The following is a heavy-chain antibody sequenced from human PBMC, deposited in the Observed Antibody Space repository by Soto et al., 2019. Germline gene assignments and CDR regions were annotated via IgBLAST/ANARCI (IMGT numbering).Heavy chain of an antibody. D-gene: IGHD2-21*02. CDR3: IQSRCGGDCLQSYASHYYYGMDV. J-gene: IGHJ6*02. Sequence: QITLKESGPPLVKPTQTLTLTCTFSGFSLSTSGVGVGWIRQPPGKALEWLALIYWNDDKRYSPSLRSRLTISTDTSKIQVVLTMTNMDPVDTATYYCIQSRCGGDCLQSYASHYYYGMDVWGQGTTVTVSS. V-gene: IGHV2-5*01. CDR2: IYWNDDK. CDR1: GFSLSTSGVG.